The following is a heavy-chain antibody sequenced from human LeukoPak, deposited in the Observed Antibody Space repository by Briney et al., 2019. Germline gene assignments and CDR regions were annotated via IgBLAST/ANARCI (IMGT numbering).Heavy chain of an antibody. Sequence: PGGSLRLSCAASGFTLSIYRMTWVCHTPEKRLEWAANIKEDGSEKYYVDSVRGRFTISRDNAKNSLYLQMNSLRAEDTAVYYCARRMGYKSYYFDYWGQGTLVTVSS. CDR3: ARRMGYKSYYFDY. D-gene: IGHD1-1*01. J-gene: IGHJ4*02. V-gene: IGHV3-7*01. CDR2: IKEDGSEK. CDR1: GFTLSIYR.